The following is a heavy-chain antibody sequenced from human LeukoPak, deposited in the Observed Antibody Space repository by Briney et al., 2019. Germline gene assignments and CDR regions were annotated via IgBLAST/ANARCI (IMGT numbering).Heavy chain of an antibody. CDR3: ARGQKYYYDTGGYYDYFQH. D-gene: IGHD3-22*01. V-gene: IGHV3-53*01. J-gene: IGHJ1*01. CDR2: IYSGDYT. Sequence: GGSLRLSCAASGFTVSSNYMSWVRQAPGKGLEWVSVIYSGDYTYYADSVKGRFTISSDNSKNTLYLQMNSLRAEDTAVYYCARGQKYYYDTGGYYDYFQHWGQGTLVTVSS. CDR1: GFTVSSNY.